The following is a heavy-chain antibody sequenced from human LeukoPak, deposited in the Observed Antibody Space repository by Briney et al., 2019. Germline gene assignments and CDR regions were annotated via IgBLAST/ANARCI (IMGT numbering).Heavy chain of an antibody. CDR2: ISWNSGTI. CDR3: ARAYKDRSLAGKKEFFQH. Sequence: GGSLRLSCAASGFTFDSYAMNWVRQVPGKGLEWISLISWNSGTIGYADSVKGRFTISRDNANNFLYLQMNSLRAEDTALYYCARAYKDRSLAGKKEFFQHWGQGTLVTVSS. D-gene: IGHD6-19*01. V-gene: IGHV3-9*01. J-gene: IGHJ1*01. CDR1: GFTFDSYA.